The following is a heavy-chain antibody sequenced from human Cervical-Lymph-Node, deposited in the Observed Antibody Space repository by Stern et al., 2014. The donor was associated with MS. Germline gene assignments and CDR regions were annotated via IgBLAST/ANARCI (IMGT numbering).Heavy chain of an antibody. CDR1: GFSLSSSGMR. D-gene: IGHD3-10*01. CDR2: IDWDDDK. CDR3: ARMEFFGMEV. Sequence: QVTLRESGPALVKPTQTLTLTCTFSGFSLSSSGMRVSWIRQPPGKALEWLARIDWDDDKFYSTSLKTRLTISKDTSKNQVVLTMTNMDPVDTATYYCARMEFFGMEVWGQGTTVTVSS. V-gene: IGHV2-70*04. J-gene: IGHJ6*02.